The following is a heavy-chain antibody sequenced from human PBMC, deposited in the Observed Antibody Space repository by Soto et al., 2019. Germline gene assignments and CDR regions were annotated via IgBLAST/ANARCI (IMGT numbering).Heavy chain of an antibody. CDR2: ISGSGGNT. V-gene: IGHV3-23*01. CDR3: ATDLASGSSRAFDI. J-gene: IGHJ3*02. Sequence: DVHLLESGGGLVRPGTSLRLSCAASAFTFSSYAMTWVRQAPGKGLEWVSAISGSGGNTYYADSVKGRFTISRDNSKNTMYLHLNSLSADESAVYYCATDLASGSSRAFDIWGQGTMVTVSS. CDR1: AFTFSSYA. D-gene: IGHD1-26*01.